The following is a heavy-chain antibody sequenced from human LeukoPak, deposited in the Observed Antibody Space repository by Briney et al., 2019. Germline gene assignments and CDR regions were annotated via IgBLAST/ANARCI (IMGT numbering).Heavy chain of an antibody. J-gene: IGHJ4*02. CDR3: AKSGTVAEDYFDY. V-gene: IGHV3-23*01. CDR2: ISGSGGST. CDR1: GFTFSSYA. D-gene: IGHD6-19*01. Sequence: PGGSPRLSCAASGFTFSSYAMSWVRQAPGKGLEWVSAISGSGGSTYYADSVKGRFTISRDNSKNTLYLQMNSLRAEDTAVYYCAKSGTVAEDYFDYWGQGTLVTVSS.